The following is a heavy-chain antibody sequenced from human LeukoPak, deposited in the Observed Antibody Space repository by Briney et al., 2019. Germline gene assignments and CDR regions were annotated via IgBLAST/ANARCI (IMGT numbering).Heavy chain of an antibody. Sequence: GESLKISCKGSGYSFTSYWIGWVRQMPGKGLEWMGIIYPGDSDTRYSPSFQGQVTIPADKSISTAYLQWSSLKASDTAMYYCARHVGSVLLWFGDYYYMDVWGKGTTVTVSS. V-gene: IGHV5-51*01. J-gene: IGHJ6*03. CDR3: ARHVGSVLLWFGDYYYMDV. CDR1: GYSFTSYW. D-gene: IGHD3-10*01. CDR2: IYPGDSDT.